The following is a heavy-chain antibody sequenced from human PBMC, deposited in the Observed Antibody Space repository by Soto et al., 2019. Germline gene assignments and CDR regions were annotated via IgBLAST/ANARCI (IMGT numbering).Heavy chain of an antibody. CDR3: ARGRWYYDSNGYYSSIDF. CDR1: GGTFSTYT. J-gene: IGHJ4*02. V-gene: IGHV1-69*08. Sequence: ASVKVSCKASGGTFSTYTIIWVRQAPGQGLEWMGRIIPILNSVNYAQKFQGRVTITADKTTSTAYMELSSLRSEDTAVYYCARGRWYYDSNGYYSSIDFWGQGPLVTVSA. D-gene: IGHD3-22*01. CDR2: IIPILNSV.